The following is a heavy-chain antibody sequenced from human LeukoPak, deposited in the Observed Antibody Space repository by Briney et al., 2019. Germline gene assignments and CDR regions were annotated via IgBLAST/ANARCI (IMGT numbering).Heavy chain of an antibody. CDR1: GGSISGYY. CDR2: IYYSGST. J-gene: IGHJ4*02. Sequence: SQTLSLTCTVSGGSISGYYWSWIRQPPGRGLEWIGYIYYSGSTNYNPSLKSRVTISVDTSKNQFSLKLNSVTAADTAVYYCAREVAADYFDYWGQGTLVTVSS. CDR3: AREVAADYFDY. D-gene: IGHD6-13*01. V-gene: IGHV4-59*01.